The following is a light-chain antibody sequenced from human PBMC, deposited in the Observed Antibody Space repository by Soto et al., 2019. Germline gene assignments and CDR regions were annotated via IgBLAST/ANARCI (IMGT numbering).Light chain of an antibody. CDR2: AAS. CDR3: QQGFSLPWT. J-gene: IGKJ1*01. CDR1: QDIKNY. Sequence: DIQVTQSPSSLSASVGDRVTITCRASQDIKNYLNWYQRKPGTAPRLLIYAASNLHSGVPSTFSDSGSGTDFALNISSLQADDFGTYYCQQGFSLPWTFGQGTKVEVK. V-gene: IGKV1-39*01.